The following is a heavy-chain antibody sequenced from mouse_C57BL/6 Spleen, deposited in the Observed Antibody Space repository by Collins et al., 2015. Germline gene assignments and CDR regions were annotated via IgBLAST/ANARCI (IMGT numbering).Heavy chain of an antibody. CDR3: ARGHYYGSSWDY. CDR1: GYTFTSYW. D-gene: IGHD1-1*01. V-gene: IGHV1-55*01. J-gene: IGHJ2*01. CDR2: IYPGSGST. Sequence: QVQLQQPGAELVKPGASVKMSCKASGYTFTSYWITWVKQRPGQGLEWIGDIYPGSGSTNYNEKFKSKATLTVDTSSSTAYMQLSSLTSEDSAVYYCARGHYYGSSWDYWGQGTTLTVSS.